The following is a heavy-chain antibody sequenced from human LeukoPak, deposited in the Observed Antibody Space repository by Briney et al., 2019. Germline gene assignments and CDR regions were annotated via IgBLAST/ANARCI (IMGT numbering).Heavy chain of an antibody. Sequence: GGSLRLSCAASGFAFSSYNMNWVRQAPGKGLEWVSAISSSGTYIYYADSLKGRFTISRDNAKNSLFLQMNSLRAEDTAVYYCAKRGIAAAASFDYWGQGTLVTVSS. V-gene: IGHV3-21*01. CDR1: GFAFSSYN. CDR2: ISSSGTYI. D-gene: IGHD6-13*01. J-gene: IGHJ4*02. CDR3: AKRGIAAAASFDY.